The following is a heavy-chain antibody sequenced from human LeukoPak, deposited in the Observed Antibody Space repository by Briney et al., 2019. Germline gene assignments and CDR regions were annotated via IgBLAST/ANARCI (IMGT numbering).Heavy chain of an antibody. CDR1: GFNFNIYA. D-gene: IGHD3-9*01. J-gene: IGHJ5*02. CDR2: IGSSGADK. Sequence: GGSLRLSCEASGFNFNIYAMGWVRQAPGKGLQWVSVIGSSGADKHYADSVKGRFTISRDNSKNTLYLQMNSLRAEDTAVYYCAKGGDILTGYFRKYNWFDPWGQGTLVTVSS. V-gene: IGHV3-23*01. CDR3: AKGGDILTGYFRKYNWFDP.